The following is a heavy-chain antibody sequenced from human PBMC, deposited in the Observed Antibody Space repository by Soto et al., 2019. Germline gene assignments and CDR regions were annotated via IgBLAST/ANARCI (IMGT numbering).Heavy chain of an antibody. CDR1: GFTFSSYA. CDR3: ARDPEAYYDYGMDV. V-gene: IGHV3-30-3*01. J-gene: IGHJ6*02. Sequence: QVQLVESGGGVVQPGRSLRLSCAASGFTFSSYAMHWVRQAPGKGLEWVAVISYDGSNKYYADSVKGRFTISRDNAKNKLYLQMNSLGAEDTAVYYCARDPEAYYDYGMDVWGQGTTVTVSS. CDR2: ISYDGSNK.